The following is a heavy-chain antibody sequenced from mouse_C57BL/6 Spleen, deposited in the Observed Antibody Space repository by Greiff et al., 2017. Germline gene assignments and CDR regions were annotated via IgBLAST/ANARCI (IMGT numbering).Heavy chain of an antibody. J-gene: IGHJ4*01. Sequence: QVQLQQPGAELVRPGSSVKLSCKASGYTFTSYWMHWVKQRPIQGLEWIGNIDPSDSETHYNQKFKDKATLTVDKSSSTAYMQLSSLTSEDSAVYYCALYSNYYAMDDWGQGTSVTVSS. D-gene: IGHD2-5*01. CDR3: ALYSNYYAMDD. V-gene: IGHV1-52*01. CDR2: IDPSDSET. CDR1: GYTFTSYW.